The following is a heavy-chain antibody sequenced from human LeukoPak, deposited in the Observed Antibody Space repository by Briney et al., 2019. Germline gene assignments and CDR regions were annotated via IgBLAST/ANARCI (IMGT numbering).Heavy chain of an antibody. CDR3: ARHVGSSVLDAFDI. CDR1: GYSSAYY. J-gene: IGHJ3*02. V-gene: IGHV4-38-2*01. D-gene: IGHD6-6*01. Sequence: SETLSLTCAVSGYSSAYYWGWIRLPPGRGLEWIGSIHRGGVTYYNPSLKSRVTISVDTSKDRFSLKLTSVTAADTALYYRARHVGSSVLDAFDIWGQGTMVTVSS. CDR2: IHRGGVT.